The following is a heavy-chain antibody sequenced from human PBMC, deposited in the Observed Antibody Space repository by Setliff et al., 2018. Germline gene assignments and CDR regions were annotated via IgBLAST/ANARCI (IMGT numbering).Heavy chain of an antibody. CDR1: GAYINTHY. D-gene: IGHD6-19*01. Sequence: PSETLSLTCTVSGAYINTHYWSWIRQPPGKGLEWIGTSSYSGNVNYNPSLQSRVTISVDMSNNQFSLELSSVTAADTAVYYCARVQWLAHFDYWGQGSLVTVSS. CDR2: SSYSGNV. J-gene: IGHJ4*02. CDR3: ARVQWLAHFDY. V-gene: IGHV4-59*11.